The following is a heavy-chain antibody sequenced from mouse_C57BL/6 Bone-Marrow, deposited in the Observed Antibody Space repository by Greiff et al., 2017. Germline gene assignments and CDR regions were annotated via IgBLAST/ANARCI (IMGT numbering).Heavy chain of an antibody. CDR2: IDPSDGYT. CDR1: GYTFTSYW. V-gene: IGHV1-50*01. CDR3: AKVDYDEAMDY. Sequence: QVQLQQPGAELVKPGASVKLSCKASGYTFTSYWMQWVKQRPGQGLEWIGEIDPSDGYTNYNQKFKGKATLTVDTSSSPAYMQLSSLTSEDSAVYYGAKVDYDEAMDYWGQGTSVTVSS. D-gene: IGHD2-4*01. J-gene: IGHJ4*01.